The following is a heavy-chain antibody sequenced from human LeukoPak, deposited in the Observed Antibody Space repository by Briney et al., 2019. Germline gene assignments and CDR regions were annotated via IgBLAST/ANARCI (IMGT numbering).Heavy chain of an antibody. V-gene: IGHV3-30-3*01. CDR2: VSHDGSNK. CDR1: GFTFSSYP. Sequence: KPGGSLRLSCAASGFTFSSYPMHWVRQAPGKGLEWVAIVSHDGSNKYYADSVKGRFTISRDNSKNTLYLQMNSLRAEDTAVYYCARDGGEGYRPMATIPHWGQGTLVTVSS. J-gene: IGHJ4*02. D-gene: IGHD5-24*01. CDR3: ARDGGEGYRPMATIPH.